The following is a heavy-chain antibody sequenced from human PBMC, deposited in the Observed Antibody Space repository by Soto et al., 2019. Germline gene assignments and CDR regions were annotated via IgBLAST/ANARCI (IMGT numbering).Heavy chain of an antibody. J-gene: IGHJ6*02. V-gene: IGHV1-18*01. CDR2: ISTDNGNT. CDR1: GYTFTNSG. CDR3: AREGYSSGYYYYYGMDV. D-gene: IGHD3-22*01. Sequence: ASVKVSCKASGYTFTNSGISWVRQAPGQGLEWMGWISTDNGNTNYAQHLQGRVSMTTDTTTSTAYMDLRSLRSDDTAVYYCAREGYSSGYYYYYGMDVWGQGTTVTVSS.